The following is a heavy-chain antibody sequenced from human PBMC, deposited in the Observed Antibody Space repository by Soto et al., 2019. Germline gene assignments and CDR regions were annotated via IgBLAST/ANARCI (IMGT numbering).Heavy chain of an antibody. CDR2: TYYRSKWYN. D-gene: IGHD2-2*01. CDR1: GDSVSSNSAA. Sequence: PSQTLSLTCAISGDSVSSNSAAWNWIRQSPSRGLEWLGRTYYRSKWYNDYAVSVKSRITINPDTSKNQFSPQLNSVTPEDTAVYYCARERGYCSSTSCYYYYYYGMDVWGQGTTVTVSS. J-gene: IGHJ6*02. V-gene: IGHV6-1*01. CDR3: ARERGYCSSTSCYYYYYYGMDV.